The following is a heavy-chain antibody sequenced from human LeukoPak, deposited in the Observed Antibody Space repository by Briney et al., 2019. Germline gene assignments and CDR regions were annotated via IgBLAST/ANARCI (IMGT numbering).Heavy chain of an antibody. Sequence: GGSLRLSCAASGFSFSTYAMHWVRQAPGKGLEWVAVISYDGSQKFYADSVRGRFTISRDNSKNTLSLQMNSLRAEDTAVYYCARDGSFYFLYYFDFWGQGTLVSVSS. J-gene: IGHJ4*02. D-gene: IGHD2-15*01. CDR2: ISYDGSQK. CDR1: GFSFSTYA. V-gene: IGHV3-30*04. CDR3: ARDGSFYFLYYFDF.